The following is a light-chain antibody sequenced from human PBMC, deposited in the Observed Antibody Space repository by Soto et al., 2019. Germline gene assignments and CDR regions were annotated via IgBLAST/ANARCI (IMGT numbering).Light chain of an antibody. CDR1: QTISTW. J-gene: IGKJ2*01. CDR2: KAS. Sequence: DIQMTQSPSPLSASVGDRVTITCRASQTISTWLAWYQQKPGKAPKFLIYKASILETGVPSRFSGSGSGTEFTLTINSLQPDDIATYYCQQYNSWSYTFGQGTKLEIK. CDR3: QQYNSWSYT. V-gene: IGKV1-5*03.